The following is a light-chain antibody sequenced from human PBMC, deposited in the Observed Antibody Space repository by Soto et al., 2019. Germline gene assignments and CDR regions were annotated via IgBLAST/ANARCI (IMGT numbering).Light chain of an antibody. V-gene: IGKV3-15*01. CDR1: QSVSSN. CDR2: GAS. Sequence: EIVMTQSPATLSVSPGERATLSCSASQSVSSNLAWYQQKPGQAPRLLIYGASTRATGIPARFSGSGSGTEFTLTISSLQSEDFAVNYCQQYNNWPVYTFGQGTKLEI. J-gene: IGKJ2*01. CDR3: QQYNNWPVYT.